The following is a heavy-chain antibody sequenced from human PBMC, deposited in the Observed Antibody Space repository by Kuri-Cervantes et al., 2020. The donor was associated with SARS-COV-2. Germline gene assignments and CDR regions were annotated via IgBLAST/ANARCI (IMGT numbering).Heavy chain of an antibody. V-gene: IGHV3-23*01. D-gene: IGHD3-22*01. J-gene: IGHJ4*02. CDR2: ISGSGGST. CDR1: GFTFDDYA. CDR3: AKDTPKYYYDSSGYIRE. Sequence: GESLKISCAASGFTFDDYAMHWVRQAPGKGLEWVSAISGSGGSTYYADSVKGRFTISRDNSKNTLYLQMNSLRAEDTAVYYCAKDTPKYYYDSSGYIREWGQGTLVTVSS.